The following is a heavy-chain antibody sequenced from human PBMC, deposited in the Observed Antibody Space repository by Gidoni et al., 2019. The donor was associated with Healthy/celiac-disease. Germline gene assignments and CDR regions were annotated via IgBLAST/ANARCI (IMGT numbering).Heavy chain of an antibody. CDR2: INHSGST. D-gene: IGHD2-15*01. CDR1: GGSFSGYY. Sequence: QVQLQQWGAGLLKPSETLSLTCAVYGGSFSGYYWSWIRQPPGKGLEWIGEINHSGSTNYNPSLKSRVTISVDTSKNQFSLKLSSVTAADTAVYYCARGPRMGLVVAAYSRQSAFDIWGQGTMVTVSS. CDR3: ARGPRMGLVVAAYSRQSAFDI. V-gene: IGHV4-34*01. J-gene: IGHJ3*02.